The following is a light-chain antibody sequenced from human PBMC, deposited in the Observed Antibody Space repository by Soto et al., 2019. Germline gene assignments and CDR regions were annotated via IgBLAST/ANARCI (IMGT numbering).Light chain of an antibody. J-gene: IGKJ1*01. CDR1: QSVSSSY. CDR3: QQYCCPPWT. CDR2: GAS. Sequence: EIVLTQSPGTLSLSPGERATLSCRASQSVSSSYLAWYPQKPGQAPRLLIYGASSRATGIRHRFSGSGSGTDFTLTISRLEIEDFAVYYWQQYCCPPWTFGQGNKVEIK. V-gene: IGKV3-20*01.